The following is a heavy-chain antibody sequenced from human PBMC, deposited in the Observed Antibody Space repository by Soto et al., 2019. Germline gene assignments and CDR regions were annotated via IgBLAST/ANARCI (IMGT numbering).Heavy chain of an antibody. CDR2: ISAYNGNT. V-gene: IGHV1-18*01. Sequence: QVQLVQSGAEVKKPGASVKVSCKASGYTFTSYGISWVRQAPGQGLEWMGWISAYNGNTNYAQKLQGRVTMTTDTSTSTDYMELRSLRSDDTAVYYCARDPIVVVTASPDDNWFDPWGQGTLVTVSS. D-gene: IGHD2-21*02. J-gene: IGHJ5*02. CDR1: GYTFTSYG. CDR3: ARDPIVVVTASPDDNWFDP.